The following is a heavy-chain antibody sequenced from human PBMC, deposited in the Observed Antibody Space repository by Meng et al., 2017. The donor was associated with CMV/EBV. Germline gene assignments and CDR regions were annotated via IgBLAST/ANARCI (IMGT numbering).Heavy chain of an antibody. J-gene: IGHJ5*02. D-gene: IGHD5-18*01. Sequence: GESLKISCAASGFTFSSYAMHWVRQAPGKGLEWVAVISYDGSNKYYADSVKGRFTISRDNSKNTLYLQMNSLRAEDTAVYYCARDSGRGYGLPFDPWGQGTLVTVSS. V-gene: IGHV3-30*04. CDR1: GFTFSSYA. CDR3: ARDSGRGYGLPFDP. CDR2: ISYDGSNK.